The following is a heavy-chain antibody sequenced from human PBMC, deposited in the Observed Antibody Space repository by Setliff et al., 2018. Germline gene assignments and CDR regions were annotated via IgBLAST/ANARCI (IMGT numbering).Heavy chain of an antibody. CDR1: AYTFSGYY. V-gene: IGHV1-2*02. CDR2: INPNFGDT. J-gene: IGHJ4*02. D-gene: IGHD2-21*01. Sequence: ASVKVSCKTSAYTFSGYYIHWVRQAPGQGLQWMGWINPNFGDTNYAPKFQGRVTMTRDTSIRTAYMGVNRLRSDDTAVYYRVIPFCAGATCPPSWGQGTLVTVSS. CDR3: VIPFCAGATCPPS.